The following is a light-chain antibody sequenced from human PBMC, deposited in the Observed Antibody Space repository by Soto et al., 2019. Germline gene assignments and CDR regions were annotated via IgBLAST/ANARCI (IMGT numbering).Light chain of an antibody. CDR1: SSDVGAYNY. V-gene: IGLV2-8*01. CDR3: SSYAGSNKV. Sequence: QSALTQPPSASGSPGQSVTISCTGTSSDVGAYNYISWYQQHPGKAPKVMIYEVTKRPSGVPDRFSGSKSGNPASLTVSGLQAEDEADYYCSSYAGSNKVFGGGTKLTVL. J-gene: IGLJ3*02. CDR2: EVT.